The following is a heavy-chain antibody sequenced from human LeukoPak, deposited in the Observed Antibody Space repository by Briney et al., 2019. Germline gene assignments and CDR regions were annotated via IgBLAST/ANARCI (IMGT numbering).Heavy chain of an antibody. V-gene: IGHV1-2*02. CDR1: GFTFTGYY. CDR2: INPHSGGT. D-gene: IGHD2-21*02. J-gene: IGHJ4*02. CDR3: VREGNELLSKNFDY. Sequence: ASVKVSCKASGFTFTGYYIHWVRQAPGQGLEWMGYINPHSGGTNSPQKFQGRVTMTTDASISAAYMELSSLISDDTAMYYCVREGNELLSKNFDYWGQGTLVTVSS.